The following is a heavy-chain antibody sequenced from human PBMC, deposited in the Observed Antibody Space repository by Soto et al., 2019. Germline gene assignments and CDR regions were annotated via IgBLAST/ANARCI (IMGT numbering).Heavy chain of an antibody. V-gene: IGHV4-59*08. CDR1: GGSISSYY. CDR3: ARGLLDCSSTSCYLGGLDY. Sequence: QVQLQESGPGLVKPSETLSLTCTVSGGSISSYYWSWIRQPPGKGLEWIGYIYYSGSTNYNPSLKSRVTISVETSKNQFSLKLSSVTAADTAVYYCARGLLDCSSTSCYLGGLDYWGQGTLVTVSS. CDR2: IYYSGST. D-gene: IGHD2-2*01. J-gene: IGHJ4*02.